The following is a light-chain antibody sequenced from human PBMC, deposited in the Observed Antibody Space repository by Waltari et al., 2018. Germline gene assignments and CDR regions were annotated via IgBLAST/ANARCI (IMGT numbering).Light chain of an antibody. CDR2: EVN. Sequence: QSALTQPPSASGSPGQSVTISCIGTNNDIGSYNHVSWYQQHPGKAPQFIIFEVNKRPSGVPDRFSGSKSGNTASLTVSGLQAEDEADYYCTSYGGDNNIVIVGGGTKLTVL. V-gene: IGLV2-8*01. CDR1: NNDIGSYNH. J-gene: IGLJ2*01. CDR3: TSYGGDNNIVI.